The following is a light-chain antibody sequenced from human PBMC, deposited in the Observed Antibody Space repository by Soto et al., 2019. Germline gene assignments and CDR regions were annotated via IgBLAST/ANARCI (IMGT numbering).Light chain of an antibody. Sequence: QSVLTQPASVSGSPGQSITISCTGTSSDVGGYNYVSWYRQHPGKAPKLMIYEVRNRPSGVSNRFSGSKSGNTASLTISGLQAEEEAAYYCSSYKRSSTLIFGIGTKVTV. CDR2: EVR. CDR1: SSDVGGYNY. J-gene: IGLJ1*01. CDR3: SSYKRSSTLI. V-gene: IGLV2-14*01.